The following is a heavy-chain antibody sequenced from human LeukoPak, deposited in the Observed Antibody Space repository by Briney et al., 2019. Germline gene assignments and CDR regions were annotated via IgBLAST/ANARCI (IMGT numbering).Heavy chain of an antibody. J-gene: IGHJ4*02. CDR2: IIPIFGTA. V-gene: IGHV1-69*05. CDR3: ARGFAPYYYDSSGYSHFDY. D-gene: IGHD3-22*01. CDR1: GGTFSSYA. Sequence: SVKVSCKASGGTFSSYAISWVRQAPGQGLEWMGGIIPIFGTANYAQKFQGRVTITTDESTSTAYMELSSLRSEDTAVYYCARGFAPYYYDSSGYSHFDYWGQGTLVTVSS.